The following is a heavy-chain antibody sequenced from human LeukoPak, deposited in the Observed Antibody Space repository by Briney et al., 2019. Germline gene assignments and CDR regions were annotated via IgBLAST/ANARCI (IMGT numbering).Heavy chain of an antibody. Sequence: SVKVSCKASGYTFTSYGISWVRQAPGQGLEWMGGIIPIFGTANYAQKFQGRVTITADESTSTAYMELSSLRSEDTAVYYCASPYCGGDCYWDSGRGRAFDIWGQGTMVTVSS. CDR2: IIPIFGTA. J-gene: IGHJ3*02. CDR1: GYTFTSYG. V-gene: IGHV1-69*13. D-gene: IGHD2-21*02. CDR3: ASPYCGGDCYWDSGRGRAFDI.